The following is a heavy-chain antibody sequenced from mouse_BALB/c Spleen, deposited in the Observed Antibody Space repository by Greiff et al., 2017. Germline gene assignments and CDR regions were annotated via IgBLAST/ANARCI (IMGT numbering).Heavy chain of an antibody. CDR3: ARSGYGNYFDY. CDR1: GFTFSSFG. D-gene: IGHD2-10*02. V-gene: IGHV5-17*02. CDR2: ISSGSSTT. J-gene: IGHJ2*01. Sequence: EVQRVESGGGLVQPGGSRKLSCAASGFTFSSFGMHWVRQAPEKGLEWVAYISSGSSTTYYADTVKGRFTISRDNPKNTLFLQMTSLRSEDTAMYYCARSGYGNYFDYWGQGTTLTVSS.